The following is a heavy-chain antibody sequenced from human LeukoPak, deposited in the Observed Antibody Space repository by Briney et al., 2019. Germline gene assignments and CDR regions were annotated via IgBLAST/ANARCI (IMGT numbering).Heavy chain of an antibody. D-gene: IGHD5-18*01. CDR3: ARDRVQIWSYVGTFDH. CDR1: GFTFSSYG. Sequence: PGGSLRLSCAASGFTFSSYGMHWVRQAPGKGLEWVAVISYDGSNKYYADSVKGRFTISRDNSKNTLYLQMNSLTADDTAVYYCARDRVQIWSYVGTFDHWGQGSLVTVSS. V-gene: IGHV3-30*03. CDR2: ISYDGSNK. J-gene: IGHJ4*02.